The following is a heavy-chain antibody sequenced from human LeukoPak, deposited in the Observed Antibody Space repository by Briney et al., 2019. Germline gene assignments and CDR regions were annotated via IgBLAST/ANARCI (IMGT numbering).Heavy chain of an antibody. V-gene: IGHV3-21*01. D-gene: IGHD6-13*01. CDR1: GFTFSDYY. CDR3: VPYSGIAAARLLFDI. CDR2: ISSSSSYI. J-gene: IGHJ3*02. Sequence: PEGSLRLSCAASGFTFSDYYMNWVRQAPGKGLEWVSSISSSSSYIYYADSVKGRFTISRDNAKNSLYLQMNSLRAEDTAVYYCVPYSGIAAARLLFDIWGQGTMVTVSS.